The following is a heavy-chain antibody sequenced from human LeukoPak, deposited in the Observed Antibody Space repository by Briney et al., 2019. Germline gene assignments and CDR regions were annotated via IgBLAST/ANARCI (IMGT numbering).Heavy chain of an antibody. CDR2: TLYGGGNE. D-gene: IGHD3-10*01. CDR3: AKDRSQIRGVSTAFDY. CDR1: GFTFSTYA. V-gene: IGHV3-30*18. J-gene: IGHJ4*02. Sequence: GGSLRLSCAASGFTFSTYAMHWVRQAPGKGLEWVAVTLYGGGNEYYTDSVKGRFTISRDNSKNTLYLQMDSLRAEDTAVYYCAKDRSQIRGVSTAFDYWGQGTLVIVSS.